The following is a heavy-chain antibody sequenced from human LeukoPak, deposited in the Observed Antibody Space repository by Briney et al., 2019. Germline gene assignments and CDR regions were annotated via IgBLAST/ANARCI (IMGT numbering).Heavy chain of an antibody. D-gene: IGHD2/OR15-2a*01. CDR2: ISSSGSTI. J-gene: IGHJ3*02. V-gene: IGHV3-11*04. CDR3: ASARTTFSAFDI. CDR1: GFTFSDYY. Sequence: PGGSLRLSCAASGFTFSDYYMSWIRQAPGKGLEWVSYISSSGSTIYYADSVKGRFTISRDNAKNSLYLQMSSLRAEDTAMYYCASARTTFSAFDIWGQGTMVTVSS.